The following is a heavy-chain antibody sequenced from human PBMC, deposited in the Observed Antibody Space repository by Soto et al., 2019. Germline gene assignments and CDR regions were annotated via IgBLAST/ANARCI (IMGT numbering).Heavy chain of an antibody. CDR2: ISYDGSNK. Sequence: AGGSLRLSCAASGFTFSSYAMHWVRQAPGKGLEWVAVISYDGSNKYYADSVKGRFTISRDNSKNTLYLQMNSLRAEDTAVYYCERDPNKFGGVIGQLDYWGQGTLVTVSS. CDR3: ERDPNKFGGVIGQLDY. J-gene: IGHJ4*02. V-gene: IGHV3-30-3*01. D-gene: IGHD3-16*02. CDR1: GFTFSSYA.